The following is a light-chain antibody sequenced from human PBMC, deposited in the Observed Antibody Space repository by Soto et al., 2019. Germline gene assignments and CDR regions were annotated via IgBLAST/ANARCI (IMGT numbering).Light chain of an antibody. CDR2: GAS. CDR3: QQCSNWPPEIT. J-gene: IGKJ5*01. CDR1: QSVFSN. Sequence: EIVLTQSPGTLSLSPGERATLSCRASQSVFSNLAWYQQRPGQGPRLLIYGASTRATGIPARFSGSGSGTEYTLTISSLEPEDFAVYYCQQCSNWPPEITFGQGTRLEIK. V-gene: IGKV3-15*01.